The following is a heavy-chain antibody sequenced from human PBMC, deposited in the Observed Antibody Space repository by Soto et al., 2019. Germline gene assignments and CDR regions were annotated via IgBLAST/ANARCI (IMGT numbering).Heavy chain of an antibody. V-gene: IGHV4-59*08. CDR2: IYYSGST. CDR1: GGSISSYY. J-gene: IGHJ5*02. D-gene: IGHD2-15*01. Sequence: PSETLSLTCTVSGGSISSYYWSWIRQPPGKGLEWIGYIYYSGSTNYNPSLKSRVTISVDTSKNQFSLKLSSVTAADTAVYYCARRYCSGGSCYSGYKYNWFDPWGQGTLVTVSS. CDR3: ARRYCSGGSCYSGYKYNWFDP.